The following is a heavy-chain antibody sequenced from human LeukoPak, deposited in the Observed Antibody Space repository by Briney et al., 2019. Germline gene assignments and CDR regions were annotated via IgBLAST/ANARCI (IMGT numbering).Heavy chain of an antibody. J-gene: IGHJ6*03. CDR3: ASAYDISGYYYYMDV. V-gene: IGHV4-59*08. CDR1: GGSISNKY. D-gene: IGHD3-22*01. Sequence: SETLSLTCTVSGGSISNKYWSWIRQPPGRGLEWIGSIYHSGSTYYNTSLNSRVSISLDTSKNQFSLRLSSVTAADTALYYCASAYDISGYYYYMDVWGKGTTVTVSS. CDR2: IYHSGST.